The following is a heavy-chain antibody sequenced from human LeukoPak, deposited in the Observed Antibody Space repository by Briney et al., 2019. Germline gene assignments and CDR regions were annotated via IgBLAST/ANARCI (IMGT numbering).Heavy chain of an antibody. V-gene: IGHV3-7*04. CDR3: ARVVVYFDY. CDR1: GFTFSNYL. J-gene: IGHJ4*02. Sequence: PGGSLRLSCAASGFTFSNYLMSWVRQAPGKGLEWVAHIKEDGSEKSYVDSVKGRFTISRDNAKNSLYLQMNSLRAEDTAVYYCARVVVYFDYWGQGTLVTVSS. D-gene: IGHD6-6*01. CDR2: IKEDGSEK.